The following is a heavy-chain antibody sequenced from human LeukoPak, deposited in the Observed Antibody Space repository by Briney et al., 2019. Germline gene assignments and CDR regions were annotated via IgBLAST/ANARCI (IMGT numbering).Heavy chain of an antibody. V-gene: IGHV3-7*03. CDR1: GFSFSSIW. Sequence: PGGSLRLSCALYGFSFSSIWMSCVRQADGRGLEWVATIKQDVGEKYYVDSVKGRFTISRDNAKNSLYLQMNSLRAEDTAVYYCARRYSSSWPKPDAFDIWGQGTMVTVSS. J-gene: IGHJ3*02. D-gene: IGHD6-13*01. CDR3: ARRYSSSWPKPDAFDI. CDR2: IKQDVGEK.